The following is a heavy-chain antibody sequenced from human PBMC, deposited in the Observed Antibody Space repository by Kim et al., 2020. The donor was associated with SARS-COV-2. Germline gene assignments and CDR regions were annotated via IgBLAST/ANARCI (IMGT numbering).Heavy chain of an antibody. V-gene: IGHV4-59*13. CDR1: GGSISSYY. CDR3: ARAIRGSSPLRYYYYYGK. Sequence: SETLSLTCTVSGGSISSYYWSWIRQPPGKGLEWIGYIYYSGSTNYNPSLKSRVTISVDTSKNQFSLKLSSVTAADTAVYYFARAIRGSSPLRYYYYYGK. D-gene: IGHD3-10*01. CDR2: IYYSGST. J-gene: IGHJ6*01.